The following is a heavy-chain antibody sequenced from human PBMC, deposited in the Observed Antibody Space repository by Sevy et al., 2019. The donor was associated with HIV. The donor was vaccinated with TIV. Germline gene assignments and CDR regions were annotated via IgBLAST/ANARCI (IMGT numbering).Heavy chain of an antibody. CDR3: ARTGIGISGLTGAMDV. CDR2: ISSRGTTI. CDR1: GFSFTSYE. V-gene: IGHV3-48*03. Sequence: GGCLRLSCAASGFSFTSYEINWVRQAPGKGLEWVSYISSRGTTIYYADSVKGRFTISRDNAKDSLFLQMNSLRADDTAVYYCARTGIGISGLTGAMDVWGQGTTVTVSS. D-gene: IGHD2-15*01. J-gene: IGHJ6*02.